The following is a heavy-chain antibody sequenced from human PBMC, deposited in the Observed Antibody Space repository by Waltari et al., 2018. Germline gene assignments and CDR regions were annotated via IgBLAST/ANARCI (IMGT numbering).Heavy chain of an antibody. J-gene: IGHJ4*02. CDR1: GFTFSSYA. V-gene: IGHV3-23*04. CDR3: AKPPDGYGDYGYYFDY. Sequence: EVQLVESGGGLVQPGGSLRLSCAASGFTFSSYAMSWVRQAPGKGLEWVSAISGSGGSTYYADSGKGRFTISRDNSKNTLYLQMNSLRAEDTAVYYCAKPPDGYGDYGYYFDYWGQGTLVTVSS. CDR2: ISGSGGST. D-gene: IGHD4-17*01.